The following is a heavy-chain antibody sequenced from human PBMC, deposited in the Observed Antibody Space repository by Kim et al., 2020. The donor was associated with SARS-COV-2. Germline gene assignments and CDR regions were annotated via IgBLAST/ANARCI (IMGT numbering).Heavy chain of an antibody. J-gene: IGHJ5*01. CDR2: ISARAVST. D-gene: IGHD2-2*01. CDR3: AKGCDTSCWWFDS. V-gene: IGHV3-23*01. CDR1: GFTFTSYA. Sequence: GGSLRLSCAASGFTFTSYAMSWVRQAPGKGLEWVSGISARAVSTYYADSVKGRFTISRDNSKNTLNLQMNSLTADDTAVYYCAKGCDTSCWWFDSWGQGTLVTVSS.